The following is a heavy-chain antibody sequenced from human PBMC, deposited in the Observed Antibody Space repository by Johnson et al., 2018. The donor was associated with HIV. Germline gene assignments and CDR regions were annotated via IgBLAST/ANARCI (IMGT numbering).Heavy chain of an antibody. D-gene: IGHD7-27*01. CDR2: ISHDGSKK. CDR1: GFSFSPYA. J-gene: IGHJ3*02. Sequence: QVHLVESGGGVVQPGRSLRLSCAASGFSFSPYALHWVRQTPGKGLEWVAVISHDGSKKYYADSVEGRFTISRDSSKNTLFLQLNSLRPEDTAVYYCARWNWGSAAFDIWGQGTMVTVSS. CDR3: ARWNWGSAAFDI. V-gene: IGHV3-30*14.